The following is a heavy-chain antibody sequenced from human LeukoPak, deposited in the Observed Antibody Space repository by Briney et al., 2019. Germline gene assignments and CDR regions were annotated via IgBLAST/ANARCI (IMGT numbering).Heavy chain of an antibody. J-gene: IGHJ4*02. CDR1: GFRFNTFW. Sequence: GGSLRLSCAASGFRFNTFWMSWVRQAPGKGLEWVANIKQDGNEKYYADSMKGRFTISRDNAKNSLYLQMNSLGAEDTAVYYCARFGIVVVNTEYFFDYWGQGTLVTVSS. CDR3: ARFGIVVVNTEYFFDY. CDR2: IKQDGNEK. D-gene: IGHD3-22*01. V-gene: IGHV3-7*03.